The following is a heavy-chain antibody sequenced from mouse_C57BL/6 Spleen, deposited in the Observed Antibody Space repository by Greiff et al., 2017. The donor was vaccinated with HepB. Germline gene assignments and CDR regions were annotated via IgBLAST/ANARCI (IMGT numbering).Heavy chain of an antibody. D-gene: IGHD1-1*01. CDR2: ISYDGSN. CDR1: GYSITSGYY. CDR3: AREVITTVFDYAMDY. J-gene: IGHJ4*01. Sequence: DVQLQESGPGLVKPSQSLSLTCSVTGYSITSGYYWNWIRQFPGNKLEWMGYISYDGSNNYNPSLKNRISITRDTSKNQFFLKLNSVTTEDTATYYCAREVITTVFDYAMDYWGQGTSVTVSS. V-gene: IGHV3-6*01.